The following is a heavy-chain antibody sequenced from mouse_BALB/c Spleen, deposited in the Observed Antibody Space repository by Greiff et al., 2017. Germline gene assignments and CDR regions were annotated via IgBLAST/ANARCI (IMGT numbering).Heavy chain of an antibody. CDR1: GFSLTSYG. Sequence: VQLVESGPGLVAPSQSLSITCTVSGFSLTSYGVHWVRQPPGKGLEWLGVIWAGGSTNYNSALMSRLSISKDNSKSQVFLKMNSLQTDDTAMYYCATDSSGYRFAYWGQGTLVTVSA. V-gene: IGHV2-9*02. D-gene: IGHD3-1*01. J-gene: IGHJ3*01. CDR3: ATDSSGYRFAY. CDR2: IWAGGST.